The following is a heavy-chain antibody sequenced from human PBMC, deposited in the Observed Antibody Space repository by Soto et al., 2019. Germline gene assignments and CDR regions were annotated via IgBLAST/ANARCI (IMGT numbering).Heavy chain of an antibody. Sequence: QVQLVQSGAEVKKPGASVKVSCKASGYTFTSYDISWVRQAPGQGLEWMGGISAYNANTNYAQKFQGRVTMTTDTSTSTAYMELRSLRSDDTAVYYCARQYTSNWSTGYRGEGTLITVSS. CDR3: ARQYTSNWSTGY. D-gene: IGHD1-20*01. V-gene: IGHV1-18*01. J-gene: IGHJ4*02. CDR2: ISAYNANT. CDR1: GYTFTSYD.